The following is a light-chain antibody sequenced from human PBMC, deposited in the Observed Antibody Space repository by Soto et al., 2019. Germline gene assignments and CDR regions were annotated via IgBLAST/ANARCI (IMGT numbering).Light chain of an antibody. CDR1: EDINSR. Sequence: SPSSVSASVGDRVTISCRASEDINSRLAWYQQKPGNAPKLLIYAAFILQSGVPSRFSGYGSGTDFTLSISSLQPEDFATYYCQQADSFPITFGQGTRLEIK. CDR2: AAF. J-gene: IGKJ5*01. V-gene: IGKV1-12*01. CDR3: QQADSFPIT.